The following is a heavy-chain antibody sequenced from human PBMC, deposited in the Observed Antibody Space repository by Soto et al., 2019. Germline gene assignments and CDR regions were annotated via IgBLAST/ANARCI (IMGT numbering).Heavy chain of an antibody. CDR2: IHGGGAGT. CDR3: ARDAVTNYGEWDWFDP. CDR1: GFSLGKYA. D-gene: IGHD3-10*01. V-gene: IGHV3-23*01. Sequence: EEQLLVSGGGLAQPGGSLSISWVASGFSLGKYAMNWVRQAPGNGLEWVSSIHGGGAGTFYADSVKGRFTVSRDDSKEALYLQMNSLRVDDTAVYFCARDAVTNYGEWDWFDPWGQGTLVTVSS. J-gene: IGHJ5*02.